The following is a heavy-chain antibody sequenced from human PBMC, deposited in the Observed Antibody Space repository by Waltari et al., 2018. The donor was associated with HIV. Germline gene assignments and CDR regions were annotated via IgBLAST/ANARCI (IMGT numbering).Heavy chain of an antibody. J-gene: IGHJ4*02. CDR2: ISYYGDNK. V-gene: IGHV3-30*18. CDR3: AKGASGWSPGY. CDR1: GFTFSRYG. D-gene: IGHD6-19*01. Sequence: QVQLVESGGGVVQPGRSLRLSGAASGFTFSRYGMHWVRQAPGKGLEWVAVISYYGDNKYYADSVKGRFTISRDNSKNTLYLQMNSLRVEDTAVYYCAKGASGWSPGYWGQGTLVTVSS.